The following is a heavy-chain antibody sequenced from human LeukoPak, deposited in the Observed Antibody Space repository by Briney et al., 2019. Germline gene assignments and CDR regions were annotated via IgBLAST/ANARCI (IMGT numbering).Heavy chain of an antibody. V-gene: IGHV3-23*01. Sequence: GGSLRLSCAASGFTFSSYAMSWVRQAPGKGLEWVSAISGSGGSTYYADSVKGRFTISRDNSKNTLYLQMNSLRAEDTAVYYCAKGGRGYSYAHDFDYWGQGTLVTVSS. D-gene: IGHD5-18*01. CDR3: AKGGRGYSYAHDFDY. J-gene: IGHJ4*02. CDR1: GFTFSSYA. CDR2: ISGSGGST.